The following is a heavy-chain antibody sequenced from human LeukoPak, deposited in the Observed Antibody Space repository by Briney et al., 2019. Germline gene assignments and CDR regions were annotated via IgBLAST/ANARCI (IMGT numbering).Heavy chain of an antibody. CDR2: ISSSSSYI. J-gene: IGHJ4*02. CDR1: GFTFSSYG. V-gene: IGHV3-21*01. CDR3: ARDDGSYSRSPGFDN. Sequence: PGGSLRLSCAASGFTFSSYGMHWVRQAPGKGLEWVSSISSSSSYIYYADSVKGRFTISRDNAKNSLYLQMNSLRAEDTAVYYCARDDGSYSRSPGFDNWGQGTLVTVSS. D-gene: IGHD1-26*01.